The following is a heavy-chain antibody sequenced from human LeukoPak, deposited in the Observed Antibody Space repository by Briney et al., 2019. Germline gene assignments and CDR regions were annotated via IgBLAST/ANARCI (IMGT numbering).Heavy chain of an antibody. CDR3: ARRAGEYSHPYDY. V-gene: IGHV3-53*01. J-gene: IGHJ4*02. D-gene: IGHD2-15*01. CDR2: IYSGGNT. CDR1: GFSVSSNS. Sequence: QPGGSLRLSCAASGFSVSSNSWSWVRQAPGKGLEWVSFIYSGGNTHYSDSVKGRFTLSRDNSKNTLYLQMNSLRAEDTAIYYCARRAGEYSHPYDYWGQGTLVTVSS.